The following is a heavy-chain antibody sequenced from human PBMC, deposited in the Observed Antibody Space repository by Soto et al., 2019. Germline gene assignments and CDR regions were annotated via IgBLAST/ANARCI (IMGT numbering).Heavy chain of an antibody. Sequence: PSETLSLTCTVSGGSISSYYWSWIRQPPGKGLEWIAYIYYSGSTNYNPSLKSRVTISVDTSKNHFSLKLSSVTAADTAVYYCARSQQWLLDYWGQGTLVTVS. CDR2: IYYSGST. CDR3: ARSQQWLLDY. D-gene: IGHD5-12*01. J-gene: IGHJ4*02. CDR1: GGSISSYY. V-gene: IGHV4-59*01.